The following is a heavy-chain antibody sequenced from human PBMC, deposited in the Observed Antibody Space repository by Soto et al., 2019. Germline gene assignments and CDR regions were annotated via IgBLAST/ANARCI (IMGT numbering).Heavy chain of an antibody. J-gene: IGHJ5*02. CDR1: GFTFGDSY. V-gene: IGHV3-11*06. Sequence: GSLRRSCAGSGFTFGDSYMSWIRQAPGKGLEWLSYISPVSRYPAYAESVKGRFTISRDNAKGSLYLQMMSLTTEDTAIYYCVRGCCGDLFDPWGQGTVDTVS. D-gene: IGHD2-21*01. CDR3: VRGCCGDLFDP. CDR2: ISPVSRYP.